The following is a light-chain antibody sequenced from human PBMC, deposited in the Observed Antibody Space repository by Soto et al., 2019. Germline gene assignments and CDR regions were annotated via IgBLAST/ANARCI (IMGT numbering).Light chain of an antibody. J-gene: IGKJ5*01. Sequence: EIVLTQSPGTLSLSPGERATLSCRATESVVSSYLAWYQLKPGQAPRLLIYGASSRATGIPDRFSGSGSGTDFTLTISRLEPEDFAMYDGQQYGSSRSITFGQGTRLEIK. CDR3: QQYGSSRSIT. V-gene: IGKV3-20*01. CDR1: ESVVSSY. CDR2: GAS.